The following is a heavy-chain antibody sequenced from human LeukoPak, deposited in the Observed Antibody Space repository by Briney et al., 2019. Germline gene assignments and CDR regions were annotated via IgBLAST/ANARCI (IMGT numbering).Heavy chain of an antibody. J-gene: IGHJ4*02. V-gene: IGHV3-23*01. CDR3: VKDIARAGGYFDY. D-gene: IGHD3-16*01. Sequence: PGGSLRLSCAASGFTFSSYAMSWVRQAPGKGLEWVSAISGSGGSTYYADSVKGRFTISRDNSKNTLYLQMNSLRAEDTAVYYCVKDIARAGGYFDYWGQGTLVTVSS. CDR1: GFTFSSYA. CDR2: ISGSGGST.